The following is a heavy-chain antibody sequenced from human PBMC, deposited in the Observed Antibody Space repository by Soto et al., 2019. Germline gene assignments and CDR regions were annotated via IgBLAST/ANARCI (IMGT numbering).Heavy chain of an antibody. Sequence: EASVKVSCKASGYTFTSYDINWVRQATGQGLEWMGWMNPNSGNTGYAQKFQGRVTMTRNTSISTAYMELSSLRSEDTAVYYCARFSEGSGLIDYWGQGTLVTVSS. J-gene: IGHJ4*02. CDR3: ARFSEGSGLIDY. CDR2: MNPNSGNT. CDR1: GYTFTSYD. D-gene: IGHD3-10*01. V-gene: IGHV1-8*01.